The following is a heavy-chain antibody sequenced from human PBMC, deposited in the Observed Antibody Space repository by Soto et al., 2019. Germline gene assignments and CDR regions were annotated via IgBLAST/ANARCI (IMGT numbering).Heavy chain of an antibody. CDR2: ISYDGSNK. D-gene: IGHD2-2*01. CDR3: ARAYCSSTSCYAIDY. Sequence: QVQLVESGGGVVQPGRSLRLSCAASGFTFSSYAMHWVRQAPGKGLEWVAVISYDGSNKYYADSVKGRFTISRDNSKNTLYLQMNSLRAEDTAVYYCARAYCSSTSCYAIDYWGQGTLVTVSS. CDR1: GFTFSSYA. J-gene: IGHJ4*02. V-gene: IGHV3-30-3*01.